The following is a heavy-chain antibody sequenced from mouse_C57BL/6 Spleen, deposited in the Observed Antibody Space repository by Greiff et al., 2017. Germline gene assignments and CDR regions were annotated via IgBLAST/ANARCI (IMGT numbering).Heavy chain of an antibody. CDR3: ARSPYYGNKDYAMDY. J-gene: IGHJ4*01. D-gene: IGHD2-10*01. CDR2: INPSSGYT. Sequence: QVQLQQSGAELARPGASVKMSCKASGYTFTSYTMHWVKQRPGQGLEWIGYINPSSGYTKYNQKFKDKATLTADKSSSTAYMQLSSLTSEDSAVYYCARSPYYGNKDYAMDYWVKEPQSPSPQ. V-gene: IGHV1-4*01. CDR1: GYTFTSYT.